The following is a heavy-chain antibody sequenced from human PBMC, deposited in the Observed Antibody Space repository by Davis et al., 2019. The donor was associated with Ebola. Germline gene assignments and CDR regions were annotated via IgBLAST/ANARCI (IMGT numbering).Heavy chain of an antibody. CDR1: GFNFNTYS. D-gene: IGHD4-17*01. Sequence: GESLKISCAASGFNFNTYSMNWVRQAPGKGLEWVSSLSSSDPYIHYADSVKGRFTIYRDNAKSALYLQLNSLTAEDTAVYYCARGQLMDYGDYLDYWGQGTLVTVSS. CDR3: ARGQLMDYGDYLDY. V-gene: IGHV3-21*01. CDR2: LSSSDPYI. J-gene: IGHJ4*02.